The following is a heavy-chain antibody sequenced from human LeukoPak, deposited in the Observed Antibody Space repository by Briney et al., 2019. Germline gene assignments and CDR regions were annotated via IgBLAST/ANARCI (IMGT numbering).Heavy chain of an antibody. J-gene: IGHJ6*02. CDR2: ISWNSGSI. CDR1: GFTFDDYA. CDR3: AKDKGPRRCSSTSCHHYYYYGMDV. D-gene: IGHD2-2*01. V-gene: IGHV3-9*01. Sequence: GRSLRLSCAASGFTFDDYAMHWVRQAPGKGLEWVSGISWNSGSIGYADSVKGRFTISRDNAKNSLYLQMNSLRAEDTALYYCAKDKGPRRCSSTSCHHYYYYGMDVWGQGTTVTVSS.